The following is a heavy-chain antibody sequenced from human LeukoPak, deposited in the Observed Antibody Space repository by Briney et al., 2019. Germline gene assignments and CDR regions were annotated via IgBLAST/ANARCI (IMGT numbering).Heavy chain of an antibody. CDR2: ISVSGGST. J-gene: IGHJ4*02. Sequence: GGSLRLSCAASGFTFSSYWMSWVRQAPGKGLEWVSAISVSGGSTYYADSVKGRFTISRDNSKNTLYLQMNSLRAEDTAVYYCAKDVRSPLPPGIDYWGQGTLVTVSS. V-gene: IGHV3-23*01. CDR1: GFTFSSYW. D-gene: IGHD3-16*02. CDR3: AKDVRSPLPPGIDY.